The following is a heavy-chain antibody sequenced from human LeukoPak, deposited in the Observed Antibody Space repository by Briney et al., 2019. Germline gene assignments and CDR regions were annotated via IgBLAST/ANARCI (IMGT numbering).Heavy chain of an antibody. Sequence: ASVKVSCKASGYTFTNYGFSWVRQAPGQGLEWMGWITAYNGNTNYAQKLQGRVTMTTDTSTSTAYMELRSLRSDDTAVYYCAREIYYGSGSYYNAFSPWGQGTLVTVSS. CDR3: AREIYYGSGSYYNAFSP. V-gene: IGHV1-18*01. CDR1: GYTFTNYG. CDR2: ITAYNGNT. D-gene: IGHD3-10*01. J-gene: IGHJ5*02.